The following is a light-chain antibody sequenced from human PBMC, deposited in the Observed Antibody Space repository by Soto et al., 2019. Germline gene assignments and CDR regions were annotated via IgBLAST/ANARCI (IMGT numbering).Light chain of an antibody. Sequence: EIVLTQSPGTLSLSPGERATLSSRASQSVSNNYLAWYQQKPGKAPRLLIYGASNRATGIPDRLSGSGSGTDFTLTIRRLEPEDFAVYYCQQYGSSGTFGQGTKVDI. CDR2: GAS. CDR1: QSVSNNY. J-gene: IGKJ1*01. CDR3: QQYGSSGT. V-gene: IGKV3-20*01.